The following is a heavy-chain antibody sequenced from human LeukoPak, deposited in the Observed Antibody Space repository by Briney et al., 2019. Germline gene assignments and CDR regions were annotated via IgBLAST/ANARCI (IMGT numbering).Heavy chain of an antibody. CDR2: INPNRGGT. CDR3: ARDLGSYEFDY. Sequence: ASVKVSCKASGYTFTGYYMHWVRQAPGQGLEWMGWINPNRGGTNYAQKFQGRVTMTRDTSISTAYMELSRLRSDDTAVYYCARDLGSYEFDYWGQGTLVTVSS. CDR1: GYTFTGYY. V-gene: IGHV1-2*02. D-gene: IGHD1-26*01. J-gene: IGHJ4*02.